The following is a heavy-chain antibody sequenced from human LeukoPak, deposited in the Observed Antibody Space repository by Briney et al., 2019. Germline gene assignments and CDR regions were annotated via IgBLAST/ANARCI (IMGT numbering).Heavy chain of an antibody. V-gene: IGHV4-34*01. CDR2: INHSGST. Sequence: SETLSLTCAVSGGSFSGYYWSWVRQPPGKGLEWIGEINHSGSTNYNPSLKSRVTISADTSKTQFSLKLTSVTAADTAVYYCARALRIAVRPFDYWGQGTLVTVSS. CDR3: ARALRIAVRPFDY. J-gene: IGHJ4*02. D-gene: IGHD6-6*01. CDR1: GGSFSGYY.